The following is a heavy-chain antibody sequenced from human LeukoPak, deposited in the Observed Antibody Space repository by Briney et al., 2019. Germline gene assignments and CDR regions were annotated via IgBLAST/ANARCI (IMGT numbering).Heavy chain of an antibody. Sequence: SETLSLTCTVSGGSISSSPYYWGWIRQPPGKGLEWIGNIYYSGSTYYNPSLKTRVTISVDTSKNQFSLKLASVTAADTAVYYCARHASVDGNWPRPLDYWGQGSLVTVSS. D-gene: IGHD6-19*01. CDR3: ARHASVDGNWPRPLDY. CDR1: GGSISSSPYY. V-gene: IGHV4-39*01. J-gene: IGHJ4*02. CDR2: IYYSGST.